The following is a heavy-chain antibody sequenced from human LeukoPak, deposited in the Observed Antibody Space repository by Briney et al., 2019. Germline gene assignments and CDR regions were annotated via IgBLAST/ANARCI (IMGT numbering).Heavy chain of an antibody. Sequence: PGGSLRLSCAASGFTFSSYWMHWVRQAPGKGLVWVSRINNDGSSTSYADSVMGRFTISRDNSKNTLYLQMNSLRAEDTAVYYCARDEGESGTEDAFDIWGQGTMVTVSS. CDR1: GFTFSSYW. D-gene: IGHD3-16*01. V-gene: IGHV3-74*01. CDR2: INNDGSST. J-gene: IGHJ3*02. CDR3: ARDEGESGTEDAFDI.